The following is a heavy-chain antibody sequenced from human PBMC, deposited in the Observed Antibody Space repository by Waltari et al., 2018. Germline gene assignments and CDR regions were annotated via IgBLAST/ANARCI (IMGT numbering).Heavy chain of an antibody. CDR1: GFTFSRYW. J-gene: IGHJ6*02. D-gene: IGHD3-22*01. CDR2: INSDGSIT. Sequence: EEQLVESGGGLAQPGESLRLSCAASGFTFSRYWMDWVRQAPGKGLVWVSRINSDGSITTYADSVKGRFTISRDNAKNTLYVQMNRLRAEDTAVYYCARVATKTYSSPVPGRPYYYGMDVWGQGTTVTVSS. V-gene: IGHV3-74*01. CDR3: ARVATKTYSSPVPGRPYYYGMDV.